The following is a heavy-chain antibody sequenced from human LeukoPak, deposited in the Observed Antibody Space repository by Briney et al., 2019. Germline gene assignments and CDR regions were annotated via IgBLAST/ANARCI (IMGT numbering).Heavy chain of an antibody. CDR2: IYYSGST. D-gene: IGHD1-26*01. Sequence: SETLSLTCTVSGGSISSYYWSWIRQPPGKGLEWIGYIYYSGSTNYNPSLKSRVTISVDTSKNQFSLKLSSVTAADTAVYYCARDRRGVGAAPFDSWGQGTLVTVSS. V-gene: IGHV4-59*01. CDR1: GGSISSYY. J-gene: IGHJ4*02. CDR3: ARDRRGVGAAPFDS.